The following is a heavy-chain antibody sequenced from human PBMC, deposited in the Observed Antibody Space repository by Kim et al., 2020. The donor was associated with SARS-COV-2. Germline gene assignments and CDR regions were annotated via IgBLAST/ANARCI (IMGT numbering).Heavy chain of an antibody. CDR1: GFTFSSYS. V-gene: IGHV3-21*01. CDR2: ISSSSSYI. Sequence: GGSLRLSCAASGFTFSSYSMNWVRQAPGKGLEWVSSISSSSSYIYYADSVKGRFTISRDNAKNSLYLQMSSLRAEDTAVYYCAKCMPAAREGGAYWGQGTLVTVSS. D-gene: IGHD2-2*01. J-gene: IGHJ4*02. CDR3: AKCMPAAREGGAY.